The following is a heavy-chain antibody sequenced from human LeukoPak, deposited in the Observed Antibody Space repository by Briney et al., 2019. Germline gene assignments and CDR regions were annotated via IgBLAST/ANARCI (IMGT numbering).Heavy chain of an antibody. J-gene: IGHJ6*03. V-gene: IGHV3-21*01. CDR3: ARDASPGDYYYYYMDV. D-gene: IGHD3-10*01. CDR2: ISSSSSYI. CDR1: GFTFSSYS. Sequence: GGSLRLSCAASGFTFSSYSMNWVRQAPGKGLEWVSSISSSSSYIYYADSVKGRFTISRDNAKKSLYLQMNSLRAEDTTVYYCARDASPGDYYYYYMDVWGKGTTVTVSS.